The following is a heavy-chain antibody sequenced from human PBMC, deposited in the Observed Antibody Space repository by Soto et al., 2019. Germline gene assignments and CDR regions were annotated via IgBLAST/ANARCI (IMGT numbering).Heavy chain of an antibody. V-gene: IGHV3-7*03. Sequence: GGSLRLSFAASGFIFSDSSMTWVRRAPGKGLEWVSTINKDESEIYYVDSVKVRFTISIDNSNNSLDLQMTSLRVEDTAVYYCGRGRDSDGSGYRPVEXWGQGTLVTVSX. CDR2: INKDESEI. CDR1: GFIFSDSS. J-gene: IGHJ4*02. D-gene: IGHD3-22*01. CDR3: GRGRDSDGSGYRPVEX.